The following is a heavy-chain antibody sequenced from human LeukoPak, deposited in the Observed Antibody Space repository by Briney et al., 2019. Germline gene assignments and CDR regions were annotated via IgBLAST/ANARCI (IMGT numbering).Heavy chain of an antibody. CDR1: GGSFSGYY. V-gene: IGHV4-34*01. Sequence: SETLSLTCAVYGGSFSGYYWSWIRQPPGKGLEWIGEINRSGSTNYNPSLKSRVTISVDTSKNQFSLKLSSVTAADTAVYYCAREGACSSTSCLNWFDPWGQGTLVTVSS. J-gene: IGHJ5*02. CDR2: INRSGST. D-gene: IGHD2-2*01. CDR3: AREGACSSTSCLNWFDP.